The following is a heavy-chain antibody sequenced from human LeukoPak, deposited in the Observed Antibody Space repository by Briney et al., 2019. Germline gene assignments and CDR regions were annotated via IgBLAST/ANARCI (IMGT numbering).Heavy chain of an antibody. Sequence: GGSLRLSCAASGFTFSSYEMNWVHQAPGKGLEWVSYISSSGSTIYYADSVKGRFTISRDNAKNPLYLQMNSLRAEDTAVYYCARYTAVAGTYDAFDIWGQGTMVTVSS. V-gene: IGHV3-48*03. CDR1: GFTFSSYE. D-gene: IGHD6-19*01. CDR2: ISSSGSTI. J-gene: IGHJ3*02. CDR3: ARYTAVAGTYDAFDI.